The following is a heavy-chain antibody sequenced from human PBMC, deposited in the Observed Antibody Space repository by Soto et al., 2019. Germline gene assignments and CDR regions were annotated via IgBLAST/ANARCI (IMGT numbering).Heavy chain of an antibody. CDR1: GFTFSSYE. D-gene: IGHD6-13*01. CDR2: ISSSGSTI. V-gene: IGHV3-48*03. CDR3: ARGGGSYSSSWYQYYFDY. Sequence: PVGSLRLSCAASGFTFSSYEMNWVRQAPGKGLEWVSYISSSGSTIYYADSVKGRFTISRDNAKNSLYLQMNSLRAEDTAVYYCARGGGSYSSSWYQYYFDYWGQGTLVTVS. J-gene: IGHJ4*02.